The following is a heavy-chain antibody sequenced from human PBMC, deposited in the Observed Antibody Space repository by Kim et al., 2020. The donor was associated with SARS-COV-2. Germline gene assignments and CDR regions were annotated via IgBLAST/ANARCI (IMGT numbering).Heavy chain of an antibody. Sequence: GGSLRLSCAASGFTFSSYAMSWVRQAPGKGLEWISAISGSGGSTYYADPVKGRFTISRDNSKNTLYMLMNSLRAEDTAVYYCAKGGSSGPFDHWGQGTLVTVSS. D-gene: IGHD1-26*01. V-gene: IGHV3-23*01. CDR2: ISGSGGST. CDR1: GFTFSSYA. CDR3: AKGGSSGPFDH. J-gene: IGHJ4*02.